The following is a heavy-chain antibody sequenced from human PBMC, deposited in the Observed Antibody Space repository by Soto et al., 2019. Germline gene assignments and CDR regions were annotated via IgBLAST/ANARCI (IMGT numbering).Heavy chain of an antibody. Sequence: QVQLQQWGAGLLKPSETLSLTCAVYGGSFSAYYWSWIRQPPGKGLEWIGEINHSGSTNYNPSLKSRVTISVARSKKQFSLQLSSVTAADTAAYYCARGVGYAGVDYWGQGTLVTVSS. CDR3: ARGVGYAGVDY. D-gene: IGHD5-12*01. CDR1: GGSFSAYY. J-gene: IGHJ4*02. CDR2: INHSGST. V-gene: IGHV4-34*01.